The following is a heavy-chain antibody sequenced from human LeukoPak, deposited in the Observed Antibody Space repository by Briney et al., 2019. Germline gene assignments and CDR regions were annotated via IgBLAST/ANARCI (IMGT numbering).Heavy chain of an antibody. Sequence: GGSLRLSCAASGFSFSRYWMHWVRQAPGKGLVWVSRMNSDGSSTNYADSVKGRFTISRDNAKNSLYLQMNSLRAEDTAVYYCARAEMATTRFFDYWGQGTLVTVSS. CDR3: ARAEMATTRFFDY. J-gene: IGHJ4*02. CDR2: MNSDGSST. D-gene: IGHD5-24*01. CDR1: GFSFSRYW. V-gene: IGHV3-74*01.